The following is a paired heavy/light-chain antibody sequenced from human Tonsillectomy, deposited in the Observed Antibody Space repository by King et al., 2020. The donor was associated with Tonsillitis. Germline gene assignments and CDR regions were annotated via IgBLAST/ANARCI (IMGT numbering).Heavy chain of an antibody. CDR1: NFIFPNAW. V-gene: IGHV3-15*07. CDR2: IESITDGGRT. CDR3: ATAGDGYFQDALNV. D-gene: IGHD5-12*01. Sequence: ELVESGGGLVKPGGSLGLSCVASNFIFPNAWMNWVRQAPGKGLEWVGRIESITDGGRTDYAAPVKGRFIISRDDSKKTSYLQMNSLKADDTAVYFCATAGDGYFQDALNVWGQGTTVTVSS. J-gene: IGHJ3*01.
Light chain of an antibody. CDR1: QDITNY. CDR2: DAS. J-gene: IGKJ4*01. CDR3: QQYNKLPLT. V-gene: IGKV1-33*01. Sequence: DIQMTQFPSSLSASVGDTVTITCQASQDITNYLNWYQQKPGKAPNLLIHDASDLEIGVPARFSGRGSGTDFTFIISDLQPEDIATYYCQQYNKLPLTFGGGTQVEIK.